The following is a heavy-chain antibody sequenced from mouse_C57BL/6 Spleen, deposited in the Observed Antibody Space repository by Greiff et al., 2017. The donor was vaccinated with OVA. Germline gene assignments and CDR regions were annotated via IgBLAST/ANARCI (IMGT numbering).Heavy chain of an antibody. J-gene: IGHJ4*01. CDR1: GYTFTDYE. Sequence: QVQLQQSGAELVRPGASVPLSCKASGYTFTDYEMHWVKQTPVHGLEWIGAIDPETGGTAYNQKFKGKAILTADKSSSTAYMELRSLTSEDSAVYYCTRWTAQVFYAMDYWGQGTSVTVSS. D-gene: IGHD3-2*02. V-gene: IGHV1-15*01. CDR3: TRWTAQVFYAMDY. CDR2: IDPETGGT.